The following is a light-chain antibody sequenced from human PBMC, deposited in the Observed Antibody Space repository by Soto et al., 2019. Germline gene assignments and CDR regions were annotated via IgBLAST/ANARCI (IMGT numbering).Light chain of an antibody. V-gene: IGKV1-39*01. CDR1: QNIIFY. J-gene: IGKJ2*01. Sequence: DIQMTQSPSSLSASVGDTVTITCRASQNIIFYLNWYQQRIGKSPKLLIYAASNLQSGVPSRFSGSGSGTDFTLTISNLQPEDFATYFCQQSYTTPVYSFGQWTKLEIK. CDR3: QQSYTTPVYS. CDR2: AAS.